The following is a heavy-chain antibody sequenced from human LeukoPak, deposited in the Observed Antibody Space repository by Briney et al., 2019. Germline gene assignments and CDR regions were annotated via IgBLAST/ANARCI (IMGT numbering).Heavy chain of an antibody. V-gene: IGHV4-59*12. D-gene: IGHD1-1*01. J-gene: IGHJ4*02. Sequence: SETLSLTCTVSGGSISSYYWSWIRQPPGRGLEWIGYIYYSGSTNYKPSLKSRVTISVDTSKNQFSLKLSSVTAADTAVYYCARAPTQLGAFDYWGQGTLVTVSS. CDR3: ARAPTQLGAFDY. CDR1: GGSISSYY. CDR2: IYYSGST.